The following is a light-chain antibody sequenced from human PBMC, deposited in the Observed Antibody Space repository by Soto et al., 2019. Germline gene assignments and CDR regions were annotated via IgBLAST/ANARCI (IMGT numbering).Light chain of an antibody. J-gene: IGKJ5*01. V-gene: IGKV1-33*01. CDR2: DAS. CDR1: HDINFY. Sequence: DIQMTQSPSSLSASVGDRVTITCQASHDINFYLHWYQQKPGKAPKLLIYDASNLETGVPSRFSGSGSGTDFTFTISSLQPEDIATYYCQHFGTFGQGTRLE. CDR3: QHFGT.